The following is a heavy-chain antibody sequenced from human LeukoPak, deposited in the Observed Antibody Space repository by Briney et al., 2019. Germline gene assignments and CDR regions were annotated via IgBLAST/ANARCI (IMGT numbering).Heavy chain of an antibody. CDR1: GFTFNTYG. Sequence: GGSLRLSCAASGFTFNTYGMSWVRQAPGKGLERVSAISGSGRNTFYADSVKGRFIISRDNSRNMLYLEMNSLRAEDTAVYYCAKDYYESSAYPYYFDYWGQGTLVTVSS. J-gene: IGHJ4*02. V-gene: IGHV3-23*01. CDR3: AKDYYESSAYPYYFDY. D-gene: IGHD3-22*01. CDR2: ISGSGRNT.